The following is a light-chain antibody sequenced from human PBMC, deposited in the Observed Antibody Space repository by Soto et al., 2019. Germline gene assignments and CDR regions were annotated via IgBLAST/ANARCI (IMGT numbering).Light chain of an antibody. CDR3: QQYNSYST. CDR1: QSISTW. Sequence: DIQRVQSPSTLSASLGDRFIITCRASQSISTWLAWYQQKPGKAPKLLIYTASNLEGGVPSRFSGSGSGTDFTLTISSLQPDDFATYYCQQYNSYSTFGQGTKVDNK. V-gene: IGKV1-5*03. J-gene: IGKJ1*01. CDR2: TAS.